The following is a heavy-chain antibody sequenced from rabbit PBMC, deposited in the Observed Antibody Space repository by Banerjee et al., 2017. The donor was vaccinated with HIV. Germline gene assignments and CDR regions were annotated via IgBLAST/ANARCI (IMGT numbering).Heavy chain of an antibody. V-gene: IGHV1S40*01. Sequence: QSLEESGGDLVKPGASLTLTCTASGFTFSSSYWICWVRQAPGKGLEWIGCIVTSSGSAYYASWVISRFTITRSTNQNTVPLQMTRLTAADTAPYFCARDSGAGGWAYMLWGQGTLGTV. CDR2: IVTSSGSA. CDR1: GFTFSSSYW. D-gene: IGHD1-1*01. CDR3: ARDSGAGGWAYML. J-gene: IGHJ4*01.